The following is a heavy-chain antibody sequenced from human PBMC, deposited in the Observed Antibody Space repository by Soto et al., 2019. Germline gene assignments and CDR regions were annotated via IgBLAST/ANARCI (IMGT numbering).Heavy chain of an antibody. V-gene: IGHV4-31*03. CDR3: AILIAVAGTGWFDP. CDR2: IYYSGST. Sequence: PSETLSLTCTVSGGPISSGGYYWSWIRQHPGKGLEWIGYIYYSGSTYYNPSLKSRVTISVDTSKNQFSLKLSSVTAADTAVYYCAILIAVAGTGWFDPWGQGTLVTV. CDR1: GGPISSGGYY. D-gene: IGHD6-19*01. J-gene: IGHJ5*02.